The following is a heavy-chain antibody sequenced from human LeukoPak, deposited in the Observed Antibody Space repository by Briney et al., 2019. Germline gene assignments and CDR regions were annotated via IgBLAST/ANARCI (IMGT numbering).Heavy chain of an antibody. J-gene: IGHJ4*02. Sequence: SSVKVSCKASGGTFSSYAISWVRQAPGQGLEWMGRIIPIFGTANYAQKFQGRVTITTDESTSTAYMELSSLRSQDTPVYYCTRQNTIGYSSSYFDYWGQGTLVTVSS. CDR2: IIPIFGTA. CDR3: TRQNTIGYSSSYFDY. V-gene: IGHV1-69*05. D-gene: IGHD5-18*01. CDR1: GGTFSSYA.